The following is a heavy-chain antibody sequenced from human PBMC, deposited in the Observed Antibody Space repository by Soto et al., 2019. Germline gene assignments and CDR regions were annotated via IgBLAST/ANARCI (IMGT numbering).Heavy chain of an antibody. D-gene: IGHD3-10*01. CDR3: ARDNMVRGVIPYRMDV. CDR2: IYYSGST. Sequence: SEPLSLTCTVSGGSVISGSYYWSWIRQPPGKGLEWIGYIYYSGSTNYNSSPKSRVTISVDTSKNQFSLNLSSVTAADTAVYYCARDNMVRGVIPYRMDVWGQGTTVTVSS. J-gene: IGHJ6*02. CDR1: GGSVISGSYY. V-gene: IGHV4-61*01.